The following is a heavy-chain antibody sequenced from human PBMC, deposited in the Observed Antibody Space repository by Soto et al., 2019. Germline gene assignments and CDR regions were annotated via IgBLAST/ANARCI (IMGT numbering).Heavy chain of an antibody. CDR3: ARGFLPRITIFGVVIRDYYYGMDV. D-gene: IGHD3-3*01. CDR2: IIPIFGTA. J-gene: IGHJ6*02. Sequence: SGKVSFKASGGTFSGYAISWVRQAPGQGLEWMGGIIPIFGTANYAQKFQGRVTITADESTSTAYMELSSLRSEDTAVYYCARGFLPRITIFGVVIRDYYYGMDVWGQGTTVTVSS. CDR1: GGTFSGYA. V-gene: IGHV1-69*13.